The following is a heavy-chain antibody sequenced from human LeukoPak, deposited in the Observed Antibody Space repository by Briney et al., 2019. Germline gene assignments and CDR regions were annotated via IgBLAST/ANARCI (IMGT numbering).Heavy chain of an antibody. CDR1: GFTFNNYW. CDR2: IKPDGSQK. D-gene: IGHD3-3*01. J-gene: IGHJ4*02. Sequence: GGSLGLSCVASGFTFNNYWMDWVRQAPGKGLEWVASIKPDGSQKDYVDSVKGRFTISRDNGKNPLYLQLNSLRAEDTAVYYCATDRGFASFDYWGQGTLVTVSS. CDR3: ATDRGFASFDY. V-gene: IGHV3-7*01.